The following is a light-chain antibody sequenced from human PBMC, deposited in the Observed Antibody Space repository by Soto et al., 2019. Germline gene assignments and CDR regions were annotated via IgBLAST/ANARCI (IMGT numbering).Light chain of an antibody. Sequence: EIVLTQSPGTLSLSPGERATLSCRTSQTVSSFTLAWYQQKAGQAPRLLIYGTVSRATGIPDRFSGSGSGTDFTLTISRLEPEDFAVYYCQEYGSSRTFGQGTKVEVK. J-gene: IGKJ1*01. CDR2: GTV. CDR3: QEYGSSRT. V-gene: IGKV3-20*01. CDR1: QTVSSFT.